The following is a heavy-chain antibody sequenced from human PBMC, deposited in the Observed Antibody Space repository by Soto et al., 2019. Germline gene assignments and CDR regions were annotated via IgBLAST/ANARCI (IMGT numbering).Heavy chain of an antibody. CDR2: IHYTGSS. D-gene: IGHD3-22*01. CDR1: GASITSAEYY. J-gene: IGHJ4*02. V-gene: IGHV4-31*03. CDR3: ARGAIVVITSPLFDY. Sequence: QVQLQESGPGLVKPSQTLSLTCTVSGASITSAEYYWSWVRQHPGKGLEWLAYIHYTGSSYYNPSLKSRLTISIDTSKIQFSLKLNSVTAADTAVYYCARGAIVVITSPLFDYWGQGTLVTVSS.